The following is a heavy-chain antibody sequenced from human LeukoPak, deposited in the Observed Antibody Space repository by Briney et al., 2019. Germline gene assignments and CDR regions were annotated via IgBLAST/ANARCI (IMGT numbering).Heavy chain of an antibody. J-gene: IGHJ3*02. V-gene: IGHV1-2*02. CDR2: INPNSGGT. D-gene: IGHD5-12*01. Sequence: ASVKVSCKASGFTFTGYYMHWVRQAPGQGLEWMGWINPNSGGTNYAQKFQGRVTMTRDTSVSTAYMELRRLRSDDTAVYYCARENSGYEDAFDIWGQGTMVTVSS. CDR1: GFTFTGYY. CDR3: ARENSGYEDAFDI.